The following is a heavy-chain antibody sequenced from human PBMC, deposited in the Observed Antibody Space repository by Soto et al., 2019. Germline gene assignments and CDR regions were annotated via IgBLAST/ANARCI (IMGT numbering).Heavy chain of an antibody. CDR3: AGGEVYCSGGSCYFDAFDI. D-gene: IGHD2-15*01. V-gene: IGHV4-4*07. J-gene: IGHJ3*02. CDR2: IYTSGST. CDR1: GGSISSYY. Sequence: PSETLSLTCTVSGGSISSYYWSWIRQPAGKGLEWIGRIYTSGSTNYNPSLKSRVTMSVDTSKNQFSLKLSSVTAADTAVYYCAGGEVYCSGGSCYFDAFDIWGQGTMVTVSS.